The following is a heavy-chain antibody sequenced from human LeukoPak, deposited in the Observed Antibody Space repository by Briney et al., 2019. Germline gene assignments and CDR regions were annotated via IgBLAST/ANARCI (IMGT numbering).Heavy chain of an antibody. CDR2: ISGSGSDI. J-gene: IGHJ5*02. V-gene: IGHV3-11*01. CDR3: ARAINRWFDP. Sequence: GGSLRLSCATSGFTFSDYYMSWIRQAPGKGLEWLSYISGSGSDINYADSVKGRFTVSRDNAKNSLYLQMNSLRAEDTAVYYCARAINRWFDPWGQGTLVTVSS. CDR1: GFTFSDYY.